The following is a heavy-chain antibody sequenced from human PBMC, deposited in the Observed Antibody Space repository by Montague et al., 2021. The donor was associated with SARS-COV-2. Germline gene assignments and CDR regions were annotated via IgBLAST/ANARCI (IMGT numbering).Heavy chain of an antibody. CDR2: ISGRGGYR. Sequence: SLRLSCAASGFPFSYYCMNWVRQAPGKGLEWVSSISGRGGYRYHPDSLKGRITISRDNAKNSLYLQMNSLRAEDTAVYYCASDTSSTVRGVTTYYTYYGMDVWGQGTAVTVSS. CDR1: GFPFSYYC. J-gene: IGHJ6*02. V-gene: IGHV3-21*01. D-gene: IGHD3-10*01. CDR3: ASDTSSTVRGVTTYYTYYGMDV.